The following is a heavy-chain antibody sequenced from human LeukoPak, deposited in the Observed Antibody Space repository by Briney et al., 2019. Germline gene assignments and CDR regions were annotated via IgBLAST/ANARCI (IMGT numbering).Heavy chain of an antibody. CDR3: ARELAAAGSDAFDI. D-gene: IGHD6-13*01. CDR1: GGSISSYY. V-gene: IGHV4-59*01. J-gene: IGHJ3*02. CDR2: IYYSGST. Sequence: PSETPSLTCTVSGGSISSYYWSWIRQPPGPGLEWIGYIYYSGSTNYNPSLKSRVTISVDTSKNQFSLKLSSVTAADTAVYYCARELAAAGSDAFDIWGQGTMVTVSP.